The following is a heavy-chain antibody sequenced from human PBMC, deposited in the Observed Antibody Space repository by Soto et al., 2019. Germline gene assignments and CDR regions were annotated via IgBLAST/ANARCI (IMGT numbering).Heavy chain of an antibody. J-gene: IGHJ6*02. CDR3: AKDRGERMTTVTTWHHFRGYYYGMDV. D-gene: IGHD4-17*01. CDR1: GFTFSSYA. V-gene: IGHV3-23*01. Sequence: GGSLRLSCAASGFTFSSYAMSWVRQAPGKGLEWVSAISGSGGSTYYADSVKGRFTISRDNSKNTLYLQMNSLRAEDTAVYYCAKDRGERMTTVTTWHHFRGYYYGMDVWGQGTTVTVSS. CDR2: ISGSGGST.